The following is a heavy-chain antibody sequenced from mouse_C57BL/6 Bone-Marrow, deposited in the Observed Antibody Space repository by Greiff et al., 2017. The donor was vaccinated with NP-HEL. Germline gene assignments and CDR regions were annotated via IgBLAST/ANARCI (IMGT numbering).Heavy chain of an antibody. CDR3: ARGDYRSSLYWYFDV. Sequence: QVQLQQSGADLARPGASVKLSCKASGYTFTSFGISWVKQRTGQGLEWIGESYPRSGNTYYNEKVKGKGTLTADKASSTAYMTLRSLTSEDSTVYFCARGDYRSSLYWYFDVWGTGTTRTVSS. D-gene: IGHD1-1*01. CDR1: GYTFTSFG. J-gene: IGHJ1*03. CDR2: SYPRSGNT. V-gene: IGHV1-81*01.